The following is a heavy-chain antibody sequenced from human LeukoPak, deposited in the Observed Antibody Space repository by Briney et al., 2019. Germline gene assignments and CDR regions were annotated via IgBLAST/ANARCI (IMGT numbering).Heavy chain of an antibody. V-gene: IGHV3-30*02. CDR2: IWYDGSNK. D-gene: IGHD4-23*01. CDR3: AKVLAVTSYGAKSVFDH. Sequence: GGSLRLSCAASGFTFSNYGMHWVRQAPAKGPEWVAFIWYDGSNKYYADSVKGRFTISRDNSKITVYLQMDSLRAEDTAVYYCAKVLAVTSYGAKSVFDHWGQGTLVTVSS. CDR1: GFTFSNYG. J-gene: IGHJ4*02.